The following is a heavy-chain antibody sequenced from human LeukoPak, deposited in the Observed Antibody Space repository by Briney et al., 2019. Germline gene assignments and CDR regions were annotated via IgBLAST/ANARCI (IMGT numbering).Heavy chain of an antibody. CDR1: GGSISSSSYY. V-gene: IGHV4-39*01. J-gene: IGHJ4*02. D-gene: IGHD3-10*01. CDR3: ARQGSGSYYSDY. Sequence: SETLSLTCTVSGGSISSSSYYWGWIRQPPRKGLEWIGSIYYSGSTYYNPSLKSRVTISVDTSKNQFSLKLSSVTAADTAVYYCARQGSGSYYSDYWGQGTLVTVSS. CDR2: IYYSGST.